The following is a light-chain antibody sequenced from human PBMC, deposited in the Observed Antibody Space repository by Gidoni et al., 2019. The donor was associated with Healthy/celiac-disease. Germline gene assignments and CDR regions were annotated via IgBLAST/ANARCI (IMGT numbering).Light chain of an antibody. V-gene: IGKV3-15*01. CDR3: QQYNNWPPYT. J-gene: IGKJ2*01. CDR2: GAS. CDR1: QSVSSN. Sequence: EIVMTQSPATLSVSPGERATLSCSASQSVSSNLACYQQKPGQAPRLLIYGASTRATGIPARFSGSGSGTEFTLTISSLQSEDFAVYYCQQYNNWPPYTFGQGTKLEIK.